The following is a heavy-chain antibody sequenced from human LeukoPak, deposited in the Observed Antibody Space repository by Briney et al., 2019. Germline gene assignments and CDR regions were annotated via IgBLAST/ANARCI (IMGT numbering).Heavy chain of an antibody. CDR3: ARLLEGYCSGGSCFYYYYMDV. V-gene: IGHV5-51*01. CDR1: GYSFTSYW. D-gene: IGHD2-15*01. CDR2: IYPGDSDT. J-gene: IGHJ6*03. Sequence: GESLKISCKGSGYSFTSYWIGWVRQMPGKGLEWMGIIYPGDSDTRYSPSFQGQVTISADKSISTAYLQWSSLKASDTAVYYCARLLEGYCSGGSCFYYYYMDVWGKGTTVTVSS.